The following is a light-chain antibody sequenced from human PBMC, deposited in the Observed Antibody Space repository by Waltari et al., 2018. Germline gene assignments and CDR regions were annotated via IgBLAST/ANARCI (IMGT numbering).Light chain of an antibody. V-gene: IGLV1-44*01. J-gene: IGLJ3*02. Sequence: QSVLTQPPSASGTPGQRVTISWSGSSYNIGRNGANWYQQLPGTAPKVLLYRNNQRPSGVPDRFSGSKSGTSAALAISGLQSEDEGDYYCAAWDDSLHGPVFGAGTKVTVL. CDR2: RNN. CDR3: AAWDDSLHGPV. CDR1: SYNIGRNG.